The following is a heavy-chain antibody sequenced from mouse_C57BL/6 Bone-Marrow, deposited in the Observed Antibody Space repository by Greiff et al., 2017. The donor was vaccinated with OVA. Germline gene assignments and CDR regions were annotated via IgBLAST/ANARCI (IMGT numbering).Heavy chain of an antibody. CDR3: AREPGDYDSYYAMDY. CDR1: GFTFSSYA. D-gene: IGHD2-4*01. CDR2: ISDGGSYT. Sequence: DVKLVESGGGLVKPGGSLKLSCAASGFTFSSYAMSWVRQTPEKRLEWVATISDGGSYTYYPDNVKGRFTISRDNAKNNLYLQMSHLKSEDTAMYYCAREPGDYDSYYAMDYWGQGTSVTVSS. J-gene: IGHJ4*01. V-gene: IGHV5-4*01.